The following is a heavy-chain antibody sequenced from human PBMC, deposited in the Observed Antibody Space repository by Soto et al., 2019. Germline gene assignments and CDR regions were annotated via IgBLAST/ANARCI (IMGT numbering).Heavy chain of an antibody. CDR1: GGSISSYY. J-gene: IGHJ4*02. CDR2: IYYSGST. Sequence: NPSETLSLTCTGSGGSISSYYWSWIRQPPGKGLEWIGYIYYSGSTNYNPSLKSRVTISVDTSKNQFSLKLSSVTAADTAVYYCARGAYDSSGYYGYYFDYWGQGTLVTVSS. D-gene: IGHD3-22*01. V-gene: IGHV4-59*01. CDR3: ARGAYDSSGYYGYYFDY.